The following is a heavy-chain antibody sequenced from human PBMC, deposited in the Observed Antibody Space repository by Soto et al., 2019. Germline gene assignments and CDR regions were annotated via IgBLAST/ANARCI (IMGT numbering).Heavy chain of an antibody. Sequence: EVQLVESGGGLVKPGGSLRLSWAASGFTFSSYSLNWVRQAPGNGLEWVSSISGISSYIYYADSVKGRFTISSDNAKNTLYLQMNSLRDEDTAVYYCASRYCSSTSCSSYFDYWGQGTLVTVS. D-gene: IGHD2-2*01. J-gene: IGHJ4*02. CDR2: ISGISSYI. CDR1: GFTFSSYS. V-gene: IGHV3-21*01. CDR3: ASRYCSSTSCSSYFDY.